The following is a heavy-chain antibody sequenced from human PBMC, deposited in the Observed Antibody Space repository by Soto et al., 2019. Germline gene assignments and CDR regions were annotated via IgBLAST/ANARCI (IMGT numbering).Heavy chain of an antibody. J-gene: IGHJ6*02. CDR2: IIPIFGTA. CDR1: GGTFSSYA. Sequence: QEQLVQSGAEVKKPGSSVKVSCKSSGGTFSSYAINWVRQAPGQGLEWMGGIIPIFGTANYAQNFQDRVTMTADVSTTTAYMELSSLRSADTAMYYCARENRYFFYGMDVWGQGTTVTVSS. CDR3: ARENRYFFYGMDV. V-gene: IGHV1-69*01.